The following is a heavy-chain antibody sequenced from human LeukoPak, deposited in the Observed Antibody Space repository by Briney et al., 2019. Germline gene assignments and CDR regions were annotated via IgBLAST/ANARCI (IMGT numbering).Heavy chain of an antibody. CDR1: GDSVSSNSVT. J-gene: IGHJ4*02. CDR3: ARDQPSLGDGYYYFGY. V-gene: IGHV6-1*01. Sequence: SQTLSLTCAISGDSVSSNSVTWNWIRQSPSRGLEWLGRTYYRSTWYNDYAVSVRGRITVNPDTSKNQFSLQLNSVTPEDTAVYCCARDQPSLGDGYYYFGYWSQGTLVTVSS. CDR2: TYYRSTWYN. D-gene: IGHD3-3*01.